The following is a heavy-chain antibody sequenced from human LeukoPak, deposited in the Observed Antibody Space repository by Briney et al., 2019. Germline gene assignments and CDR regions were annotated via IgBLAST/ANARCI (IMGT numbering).Heavy chain of an antibody. J-gene: IGHJ5*02. CDR1: GYTFTSYG. CDR3: AGSTLGPSSVVVPAARRIWFDP. D-gene: IGHD2-2*01. CDR2: ISAYNGNT. Sequence: GASVKVSCKASGYTFTSYGISWVRQAPGQGLEWMGWISAYNGNTNYAQKLQGRVTMTTDTSTSAAYMELRSLRSDDTAVYYCAGSTLGPSSVVVPAARRIWFDPWGQGTLVTVSS. V-gene: IGHV1-18*01.